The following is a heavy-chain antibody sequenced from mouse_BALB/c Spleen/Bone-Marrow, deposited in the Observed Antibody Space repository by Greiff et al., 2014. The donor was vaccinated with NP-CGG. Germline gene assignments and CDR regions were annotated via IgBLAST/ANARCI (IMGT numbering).Heavy chain of an antibody. CDR1: GYTFTSYY. Sequence: VQLQQSGPELVMPGASVRISCKASGYTFTSYYIHWVKQRPGQGLEWIGWIYPGNVNTKYNEKFKGKATLTADKSSSTAYMQLSSLTSEDSAVYFCARGVTTGGFAYWGQGTLVTVSA. CDR2: IYPGNVNT. D-gene: IGHD2-3*01. V-gene: IGHV1S56*01. CDR3: ARGVTTGGFAY. J-gene: IGHJ3*01.